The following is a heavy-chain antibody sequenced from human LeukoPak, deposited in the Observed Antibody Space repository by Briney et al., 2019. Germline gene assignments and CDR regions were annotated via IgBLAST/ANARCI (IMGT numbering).Heavy chain of an antibody. CDR1: GYTFSSYY. V-gene: IGHV1-46*01. D-gene: IGHD1-7*01. Sequence: ASVKVSCKASGYTFSSYYIHWVRQATGQGLEWLGIINPSGGSTSYAQKFQGRVTMTRDTSTSTVYMELSSLRSEDTAVYYCARPMELELRSPLDYWGQGTLVTVSS. J-gene: IGHJ4*02. CDR2: INPSGGST. CDR3: ARPMELELRSPLDY.